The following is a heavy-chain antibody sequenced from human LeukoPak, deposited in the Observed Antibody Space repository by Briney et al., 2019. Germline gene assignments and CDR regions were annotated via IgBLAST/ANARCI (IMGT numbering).Heavy chain of an antibody. D-gene: IGHD3-10*01. Sequence: KPGGSLRLSCAASGFTFSSYSMNWVRQAPGKGLEWVSSISSSSSYIYYADSVKGRSTISRDNAKNSLYLQMNSLRAEDTAVYYCARDYYGSGSRQGFDPWGQGTLVTVSS. CDR3: ARDYYGSGSRQGFDP. CDR2: ISSSSSYI. J-gene: IGHJ5*02. V-gene: IGHV3-21*01. CDR1: GFTFSSYS.